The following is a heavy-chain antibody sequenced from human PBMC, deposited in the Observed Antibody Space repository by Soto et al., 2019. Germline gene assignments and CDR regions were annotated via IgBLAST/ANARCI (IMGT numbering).Heavy chain of an antibody. CDR3: VEGWNDF. V-gene: IGHV3-15*01. Sequence: ESGGDLVKPGGSLRLSCAASGFMFSSAWMSWVRQAPGKGLEWVGRIKSKRDGGTTDYAPPVKGRFVISRDDSKNTLYLQMNSLKPDDTAVYYCVEGWNDFWGQGTLVAVSS. J-gene: IGHJ4*02. CDR1: GFMFSSAW. D-gene: IGHD1-1*01. CDR2: IKSKRDGGTT.